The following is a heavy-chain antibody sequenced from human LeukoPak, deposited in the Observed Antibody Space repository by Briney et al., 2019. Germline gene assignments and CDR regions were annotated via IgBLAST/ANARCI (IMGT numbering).Heavy chain of an antibody. J-gene: IGHJ4*02. D-gene: IGHD5-18*01. V-gene: IGHV4-59*11. CDR1: GDSISSHY. CDR2: LYGNMRT. Sequence: SETLSLTCTVSGDSISSHYWGWLRQPPGKGLEWIAYLYGNMRTKDNPSLKGRVTLSADTSKNQHSLRLSSVTAADTAVYYCATIKRGDVYGYFDFWGQGILVTVSS. CDR3: ATIKRGDVYGYFDF.